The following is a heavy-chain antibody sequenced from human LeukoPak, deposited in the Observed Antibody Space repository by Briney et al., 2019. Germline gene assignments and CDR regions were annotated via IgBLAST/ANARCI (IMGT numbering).Heavy chain of an antibody. Sequence: KAGGSLRLSCAASGFTFSDYYMSWIRQAPGKGLEWVSYISSSGSTIYYADSVKGRFTISRDNAKNSLYLQMNSLRAEDTAVYYCARDWDYYDSSGYPYYFDYWGQGTLVTVSS. CDR2: ISSSGSTI. CDR3: ARDWDYYDSSGYPYYFDY. D-gene: IGHD3-22*01. J-gene: IGHJ4*02. CDR1: GFTFSDYY. V-gene: IGHV3-11*01.